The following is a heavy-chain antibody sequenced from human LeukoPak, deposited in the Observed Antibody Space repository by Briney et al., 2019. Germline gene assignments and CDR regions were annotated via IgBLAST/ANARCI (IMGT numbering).Heavy chain of an antibody. D-gene: IGHD5-12*01. CDR3: ARDSGYDLT. Sequence: KPSETLSLTCTVSGDSISPYYWSWIRQPVGKGLEWIGRIYASGSTNYNPSHNPSLESRVTMSVDTSNNQFSLNLSSVTAADTAVYYCARDSGYDLTWGQGTLATVSS. J-gene: IGHJ5*02. V-gene: IGHV4-4*07. CDR2: IYASGST. CDR1: GDSISPYY.